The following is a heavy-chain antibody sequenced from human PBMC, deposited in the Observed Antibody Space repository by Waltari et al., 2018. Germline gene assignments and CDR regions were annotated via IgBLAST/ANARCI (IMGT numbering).Heavy chain of an antibody. CDR1: GFSFSGSS. D-gene: IGHD6-19*01. CDR3: SGGEVTGTDF. Sequence: EVQVVESGGGLVQPGGSLKFSCATSGFSFSGSSIHWVRQTSGKGREWVGRIRREPYNYATAYSASVKGRFTISRDDSKNTAFLQMNSLMTEDTAVYYCSGGEVTGTDFWGQGTLVTVSS. CDR2: IRREPYNYAT. J-gene: IGHJ4*02. V-gene: IGHV3-73*01.